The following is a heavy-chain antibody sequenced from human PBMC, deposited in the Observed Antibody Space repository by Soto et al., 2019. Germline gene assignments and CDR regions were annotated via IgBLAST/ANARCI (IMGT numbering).Heavy chain of an antibody. CDR2: ISGSGGST. V-gene: IGHV3-23*01. D-gene: IGHD5-12*01. CDR1: GFTFSSYA. J-gene: IGHJ5*02. Sequence: EVQLLESGGGLVQPGGSLSLSCAASGFTFSSYAMSWVRQAPGKGLEGVSAISGSGGSTYYADSVKGRFTISRDNSKNTLYLQMNSLRAEDTAVYYCAKGSPSGYGINWFDPWGQGTLVTVSS. CDR3: AKGSPSGYGINWFDP.